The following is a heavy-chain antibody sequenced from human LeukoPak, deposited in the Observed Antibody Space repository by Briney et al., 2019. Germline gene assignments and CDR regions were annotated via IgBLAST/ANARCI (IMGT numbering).Heavy chain of an antibody. Sequence: GRSLRLSCAASGFTFDSYAMHWVRQAPGKGLEWVAVISYDGINKNYADSVKGRFTISRDNSKNTLYLQVNSLRTEDSAMYYCARPNSGPFDYWGQGTLVTVSS. CDR2: ISYDGINK. V-gene: IGHV3-30*04. CDR3: ARPNSGPFDY. CDR1: GFTFDSYA. J-gene: IGHJ4*02. D-gene: IGHD5-12*01.